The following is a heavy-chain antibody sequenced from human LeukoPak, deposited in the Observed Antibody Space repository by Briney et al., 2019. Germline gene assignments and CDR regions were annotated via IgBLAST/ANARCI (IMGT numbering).Heavy chain of an antibody. V-gene: IGHV3-48*03. CDR1: GLTFSSYE. D-gene: IGHD3-10*02. CDR2: ISSSGSTI. J-gene: IGHJ6*04. Sequence: SGGSLRLSRAASGLTFSSYEMNWVRQAPGKGLEWVSYISSSGSTIYYADSVKGRFTISRDNAKNSLYLQMNSLRAEDTAVYYCAELGITMIGGVWGKGTTVTISS. CDR3: AELGITMIGGV.